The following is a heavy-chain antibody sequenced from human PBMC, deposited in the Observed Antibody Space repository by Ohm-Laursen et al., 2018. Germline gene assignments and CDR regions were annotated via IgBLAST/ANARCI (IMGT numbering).Heavy chain of an antibody. Sequence: GSLRLSCTASGFTFSSYAMSWVRQAPGKGLEWVANIKQDGSEKYYVDSVKGRFTISRDNAKNSLYLQMNSMRVEDTALYYCAKGPSSASLDIWGQGTMVTVSS. CDR2: IKQDGSEK. V-gene: IGHV3-7*03. D-gene: IGHD6-13*01. J-gene: IGHJ3*02. CDR1: GFTFSSYA. CDR3: AKGPSSASLDI.